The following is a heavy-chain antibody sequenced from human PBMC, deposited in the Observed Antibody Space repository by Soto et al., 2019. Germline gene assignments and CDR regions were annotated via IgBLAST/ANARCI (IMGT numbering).Heavy chain of an antibody. D-gene: IGHD3-16*02. CDR1: GDTDTNYV. V-gene: IGHV1-69*13. CDR3: EAEMTFGKLSVV. CDR2: IFPKFGTT. Sequence: SVKVSCKASGDTDTNYVISWVRQAPGQGLEWMGGIFPKFGTTYSAQKLQDRLTITADESTSTVYMQLSSLRLDDTAVYYCEAEMTFGKLSVVWGQGTTVPVSS. J-gene: IGHJ6*02.